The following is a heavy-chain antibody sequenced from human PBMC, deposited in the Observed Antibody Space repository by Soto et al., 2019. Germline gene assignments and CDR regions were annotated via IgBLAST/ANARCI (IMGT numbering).Heavy chain of an antibody. D-gene: IGHD2-2*01. V-gene: IGHV3-33*01. CDR1: GFTFSSYG. J-gene: IGHJ6*02. CDR2: IWYDGSNK. Sequence: QMPLVESGGGVVQPGRSLRLSCGVSGFTFSSYGMHWVRQAPGKGLEWVAVIWYDGSNKYYADSVQGRFTISRDNSKNTLYLQMNSLRAEDTAVYYCARVAPSNYGMDVWGQGTTVTVSS. CDR3: ARVAPSNYGMDV.